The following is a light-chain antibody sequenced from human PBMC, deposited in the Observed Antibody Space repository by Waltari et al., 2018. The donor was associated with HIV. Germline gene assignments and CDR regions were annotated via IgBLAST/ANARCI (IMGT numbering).Light chain of an antibody. CDR1: QAVNNNY. Sequence: EIVLTQSPGTLSLSPGERATLSCRATQAVNNNYLAWYQQKPGQAPRLLIYGASSRATGIPDRFSGGGSGTDFTLTISRLEPEDFAVYFCQQYGSSPYTFGQGPSWRSN. J-gene: IGKJ2*01. CDR2: GAS. CDR3: QQYGSSPYT. V-gene: IGKV3-20*01.